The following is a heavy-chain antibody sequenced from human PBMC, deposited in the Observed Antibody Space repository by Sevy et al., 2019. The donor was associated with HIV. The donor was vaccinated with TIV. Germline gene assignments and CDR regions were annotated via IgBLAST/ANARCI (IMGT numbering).Heavy chain of an antibody. D-gene: IGHD3-9*01. CDR3: AKHYIPDISSGWFFDL. J-gene: IGHJ2*01. CDR2: ISGSGSGT. V-gene: IGHV3-23*01. CDR1: GFTFSTYA. Sequence: GGSLRLSCAASGFTFSTYATSWVRQPPGKGLEWVSTISGSGSGTFYADSVKGRFTISRDNSKSTLYLQMNSLRPEDTAMYYCAKHYIPDISSGWFFDLWGRGTLVTVSS.